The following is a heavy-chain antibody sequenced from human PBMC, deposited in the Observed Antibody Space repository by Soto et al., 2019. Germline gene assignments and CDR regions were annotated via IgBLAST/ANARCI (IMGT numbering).Heavy chain of an antibody. CDR1: GGSISSGDYY. CDR2: IYYSGST. V-gene: IGHV4-30-4*01. D-gene: IGHD3-3*01. Sequence: KTSETLSLTCTVSGGSISSGDYYWSWIRQPPGKGLEWIGYIYYSGSTYYNPSLKSRVTISVDTSKNQFSLKLSSVTAADTAVYYCARAANHYDFWSGYYTRWFDPWGQGTLVTVSS. CDR3: ARAANHYDFWSGYYTRWFDP. J-gene: IGHJ5*02.